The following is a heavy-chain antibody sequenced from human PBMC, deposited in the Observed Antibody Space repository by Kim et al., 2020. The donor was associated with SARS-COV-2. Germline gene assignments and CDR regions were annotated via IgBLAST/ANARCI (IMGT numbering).Heavy chain of an antibody. J-gene: IGHJ3*02. V-gene: IGHV1-69*13. D-gene: IGHD3-22*01. CDR3: ARDLYDSSGNAFDI. Sequence: SVKVSCKASGGTFSSYAISWVRQAPGQGLEWMGGIIPIFGTANYAQKFQGRVTITADESTSTAYMELSSLRSEDTAVYYCARDLYDSSGNAFDIWGQGTMVTVSS. CDR2: IIPIFGTA. CDR1: GGTFSSYA.